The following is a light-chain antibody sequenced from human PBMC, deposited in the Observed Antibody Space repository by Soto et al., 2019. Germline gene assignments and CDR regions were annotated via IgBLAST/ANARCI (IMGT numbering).Light chain of an antibody. CDR3: QQYNYWPRT. CDR2: DAS. Sequence: EIAMTQSPATLSVSPGERATLSCRASQSVSSKLAWYQQKPGQAPRLLIYDASTRATGIPARFSGSGSGTEFTLTISSLQSEDFAVYYCQQYNYWPRTFGQGTKVDI. CDR1: QSVSSK. V-gene: IGKV3-15*01. J-gene: IGKJ1*01.